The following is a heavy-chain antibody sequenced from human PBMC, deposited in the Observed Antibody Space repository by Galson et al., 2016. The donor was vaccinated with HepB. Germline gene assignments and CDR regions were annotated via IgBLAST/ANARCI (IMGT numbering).Heavy chain of an antibody. CDR3: AGVVVAATNWFDP. D-gene: IGHD2-15*01. CDR1: GGSFNAYY. Sequence: TLSLTCNVSGGSFNAYYWSWIRQPPGKGLEWIGEINHAGSTKYNPSLKSRLTISVDTSKNQFSLKLTSMTAADTAVYFCAGVVVAATNWFDPWGQGTLVTVSS. CDR2: INHAGST. J-gene: IGHJ5*02. V-gene: IGHV4-34*01.